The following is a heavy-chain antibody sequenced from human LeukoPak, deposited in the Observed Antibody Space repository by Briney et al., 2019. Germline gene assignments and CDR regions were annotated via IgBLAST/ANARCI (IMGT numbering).Heavy chain of an antibody. CDR3: ARAPYYYDSSGYYYFDY. D-gene: IGHD3-22*01. Sequence: SETLSLTCSVSSYSISRGYYWGWIRQPPGKGLEWIGSISHSGSTYYNPSLKSRVTISVDTSKNQFSLNLSSVTAADTAVYYCARAPYYYDSSGYYYFDYWGQGSLVTVSS. V-gene: IGHV4-38-2*02. CDR2: ISHSGST. CDR1: SYSISRGYY. J-gene: IGHJ4*02.